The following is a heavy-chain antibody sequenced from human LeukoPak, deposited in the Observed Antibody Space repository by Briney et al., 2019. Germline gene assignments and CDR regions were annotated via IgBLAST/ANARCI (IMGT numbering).Heavy chain of an antibody. V-gene: IGHV3-66*01. J-gene: IGHJ4*02. D-gene: IGHD4-17*01. Sequence: GGSLRLSCAASGLTITNNYWTWVRQPPGKGPEWISLIYTNGNTQYADSVKGRFTFSRDISKNTLYLQMNSLRVEDTAVYFCTYGDYPLTYWGQGTLVSVSS. CDR2: IYTNGNT. CDR1: GLTITNNY. CDR3: TYGDYPLTY.